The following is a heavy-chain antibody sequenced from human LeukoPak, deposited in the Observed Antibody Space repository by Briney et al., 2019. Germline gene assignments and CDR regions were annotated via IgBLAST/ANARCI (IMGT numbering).Heavy chain of an antibody. CDR3: ARDSGYCSGGSCYSDY. CDR2: IYYSGST. CDR1: GGSISSSSYY. D-gene: IGHD2-15*01. Sequence: SETLSLTCTVSGGSISSSSYYWGWIRQPPGKGLEWIGSIYYSGSTYYNPSLKSRVTISVDTSKNQFSLKLSSVTAADTAVYYCARDSGYCSGGSCYSDYWGQGTLVTVSS. V-gene: IGHV4-39*07. J-gene: IGHJ4*02.